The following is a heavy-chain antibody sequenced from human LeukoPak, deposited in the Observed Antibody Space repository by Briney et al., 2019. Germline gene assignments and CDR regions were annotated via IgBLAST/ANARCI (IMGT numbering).Heavy chain of an antibody. CDR1: GGSISSSNW. D-gene: IGHD4-11*01. Sequence: PSGTLSLTCAVSGGSISSSNWWSWVRQPPGKGLEWIGEIYHSGSTNYNPSLKSRVTISVDKSKNQFSLKLSSVTAADTAVYYCARDVDYRINWFDPWGQGTLVTVSS. CDR2: IYHSGST. V-gene: IGHV4-4*02. J-gene: IGHJ5*02. CDR3: ARDVDYRINWFDP.